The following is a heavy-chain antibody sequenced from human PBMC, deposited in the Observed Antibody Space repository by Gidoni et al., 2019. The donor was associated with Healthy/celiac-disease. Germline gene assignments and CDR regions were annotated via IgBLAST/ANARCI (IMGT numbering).Heavy chain of an antibody. CDR2: FDPEDGET. V-gene: IGHV1-24*01. CDR3: ATNARGFGELGGMDV. CDR1: GYTLPELS. Sequence: QIQLVQSGAEVKKPGASVKVSCKVSGYTLPELSMHWVRQAPGKGLEWMGGFDPEDGETIYAQKFQGRVTRTEDTSTDTAYMELSSLRSEDTAVYYCATNARGFGELGGMDVWGQGTTVTVSS. J-gene: IGHJ6*02. D-gene: IGHD3-10*01.